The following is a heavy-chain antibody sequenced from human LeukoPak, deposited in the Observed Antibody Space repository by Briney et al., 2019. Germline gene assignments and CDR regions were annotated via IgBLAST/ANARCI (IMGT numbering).Heavy chain of an antibody. V-gene: IGHV1-18*01. CDR3: VCPGYYYDSSGSDAFDI. CDR1: GYTFTSYG. J-gene: IGHJ3*02. D-gene: IGHD3-22*01. CDR2: ISAYNGNT. Sequence: GASVKVSCKASGYTFTSYGISWVRQAPGQGLEWMGWISAYNGNTNYAQKLQGRVTMTTDTSTSTAYMELRSLRSEDTAVYYCVCPGYYYDSSGSDAFDIWGQGTMVTVSS.